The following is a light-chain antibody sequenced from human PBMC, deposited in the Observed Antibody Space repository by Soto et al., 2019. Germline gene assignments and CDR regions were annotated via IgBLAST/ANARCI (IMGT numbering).Light chain of an antibody. V-gene: IGKV3-20*01. CDR2: GAS. J-gene: IGKJ1*01. Sequence: DIVLTQSPDTLSLSPGERATLSCRASQSVSNKLAWYRHTPGQAPRLLIYGASNRATDTPARFSGSGSGTDFTLTISRVEPADFAVYYCQQYGASVATFGQGTQV. CDR3: QQYGASVAT. CDR1: QSVSNK.